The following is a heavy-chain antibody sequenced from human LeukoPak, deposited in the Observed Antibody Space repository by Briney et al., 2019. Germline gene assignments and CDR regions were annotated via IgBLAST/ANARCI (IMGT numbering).Heavy chain of an antibody. CDR2: IYYSGDS. CDR1: GDSVYGVY. D-gene: IGHD3-9*01. V-gene: IGHV4-59*02. CDR3: ARDFEAATPYYYAMDV. Sequence: SETLSLTCTVSGDSVYGVYWSWIRQPPGKGLEWIGYIYYSGDSNYNPSLKSRVAMSLDTSKNQVSLRLNSVTAADTAVYYCARDFEAATPYYYAMDVWGQGTSVTVSS. J-gene: IGHJ6*02.